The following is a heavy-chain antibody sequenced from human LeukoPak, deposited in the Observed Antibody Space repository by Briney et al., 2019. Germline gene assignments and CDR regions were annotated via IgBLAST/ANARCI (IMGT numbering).Heavy chain of an antibody. Sequence: GGSLRLSCAVSGFTFSSYWMHWVRQAPGKGLVWVSRIDRDGSRINYADSVKGRFTISRDNGKNTLFLQMNSLRAEDTAVYYCARDKGADEGSKFDYWGQGTLVTVSS. D-gene: IGHD1-26*01. CDR3: ARDKGADEGSKFDY. J-gene: IGHJ4*02. CDR1: GFTFSSYW. V-gene: IGHV3-74*01. CDR2: IDRDGSRI.